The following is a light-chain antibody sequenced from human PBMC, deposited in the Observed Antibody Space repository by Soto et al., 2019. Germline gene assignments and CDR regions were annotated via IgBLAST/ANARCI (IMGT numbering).Light chain of an antibody. CDR3: QQYNNWPQT. Sequence: EIVMTQSPATLSVSPGERATLSCRASQSVSSNLAWYQQKPGQARRLLIYCASTRATGIPARFSGSGSGTEFTLTISSLQSEYFAVYYCQQYNNWPQTFGPGTKVDIK. CDR2: CAS. CDR1: QSVSSN. V-gene: IGKV3-15*01. J-gene: IGKJ3*01.